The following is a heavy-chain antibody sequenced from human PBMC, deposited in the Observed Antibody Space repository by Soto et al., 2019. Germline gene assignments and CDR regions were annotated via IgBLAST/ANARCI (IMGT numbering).Heavy chain of an antibody. J-gene: IGHJ5*02. D-gene: IGHD5-12*01. CDR1: GGSISSSSYY. CDR3: ARHARLPKKTWFDP. V-gene: IGHV4-39*01. Sequence: QLQLQESGPGLVKPSETLSLTCTVSGGSISSSSYYWGWIRQPPGKGLEWIGSIYYSGSTYYNPSLKIRVTISVDTSKNQFSLKLSSVTAADTAVYYCARHARLPKKTWFDPWGQGTLVTVSS. CDR2: IYYSGST.